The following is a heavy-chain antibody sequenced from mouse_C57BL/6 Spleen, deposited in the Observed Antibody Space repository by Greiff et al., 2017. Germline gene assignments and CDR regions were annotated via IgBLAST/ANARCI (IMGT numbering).Heavy chain of an antibody. CDR3: ARSITTVVNFDY. D-gene: IGHD1-1*01. Sequence: VQRVESGPELVKPGASVKISCKASGYSFTDYNMNWVKQSNGKSLEWIGVINPNYGTTSYNQKFKGTATLTVDQSSSTAYMQLNSLTSEDSAVYYCARSITTVVNFDYWGQGTTLTVSS. CDR1: GYSFTDYN. J-gene: IGHJ2*01. CDR2: INPNYGTT. V-gene: IGHV1-39*01.